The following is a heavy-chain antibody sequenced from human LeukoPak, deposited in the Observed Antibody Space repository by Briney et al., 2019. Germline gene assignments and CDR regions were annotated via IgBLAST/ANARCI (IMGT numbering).Heavy chain of an antibody. D-gene: IGHD3-3*01. V-gene: IGHV4-39*07. Sequence: PSETLSLTCTVSGGSISSSSYYWGWIRQPPGKGLEWIGSIYYSGSTYYNPSLKSRVTISVDTSKNQFSLKLSSVTAADTAVYYCAGQQGSPYYDFWSGPVQRLAGDYYYMDVWGKGTTVTVSS. CDR3: AGQQGSPYYDFWSGPVQRLAGDYYYMDV. J-gene: IGHJ6*03. CDR1: GGSISSSSYY. CDR2: IYYSGST.